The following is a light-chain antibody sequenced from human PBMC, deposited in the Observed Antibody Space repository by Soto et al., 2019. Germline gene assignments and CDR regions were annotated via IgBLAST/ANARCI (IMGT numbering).Light chain of an antibody. J-gene: IGLJ1*01. CDR3: NSYTTRSTYV. CDR1: SSDVGGYNY. CDR2: GVT. Sequence: QSVLTQPASVSGSPGQSITISCTGTSSDVGGYNYVSWYQQHPGKAPQLLIYGVTNRPSGVSNRFSGSKSGNTASLTISGLQDEDEADYYCNSYTTRSTYVFGTGTKVTVL. V-gene: IGLV2-14*01.